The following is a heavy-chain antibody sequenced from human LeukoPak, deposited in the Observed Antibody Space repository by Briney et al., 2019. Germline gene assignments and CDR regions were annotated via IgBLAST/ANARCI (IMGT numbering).Heavy chain of an antibody. CDR3: ARGSDVVVPAAILDY. V-gene: IGHV1-3*01. D-gene: IGHD2-2*01. J-gene: IGHJ4*02. CDR2: INAGNGNT. Sequence: ASVKVSCKASGYTFTSYAMHWVRQAPGQRLEWMGWINAGNGNTKYSQKFQGRVTITRDTSASTAYMELSSLRSEDTAVYYCARGSDVVVPAAILDYWGQGTLVTVSS. CDR1: GYTFTSYA.